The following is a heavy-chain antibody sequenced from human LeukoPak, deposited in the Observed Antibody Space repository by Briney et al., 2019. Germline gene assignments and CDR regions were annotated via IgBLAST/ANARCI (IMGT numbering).Heavy chain of an antibody. D-gene: IGHD3-16*01. CDR1: GGSISNYY. V-gene: IGHV4-4*07. J-gene: IGHJ5*02. CDR3: ARGSVVIFGGVTQTGGNWFDP. Sequence: PSETLSLTCNVSGGSISNYYWSWIRQPAGKGLEWIGRIYSGGSTNYNPSLKSRVTISVDTSKNQFSLNLSSVTAADTAVYYCARGSVVIFGGVTQTGGNWFDPWGQGTLVTVSS. CDR2: IYSGGST.